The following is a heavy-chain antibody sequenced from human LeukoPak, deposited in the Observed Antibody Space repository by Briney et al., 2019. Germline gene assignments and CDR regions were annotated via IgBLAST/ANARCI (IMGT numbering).Heavy chain of an antibody. CDR3: ARYFDYGGNSRVFQH. Sequence: SETLSLTCTVSGYSISSGYYWGWIRQPPGKGLEWIGSIYHSGSTYYNPSLKSRVTTSVDTSNNQFSLKLSSVTAADTAVYYCARYFDYGGNSRVFQHWGQGTLVTVSS. J-gene: IGHJ1*01. CDR2: IYHSGST. V-gene: IGHV4-38-2*02. D-gene: IGHD4-23*01. CDR1: GYSISSGYY.